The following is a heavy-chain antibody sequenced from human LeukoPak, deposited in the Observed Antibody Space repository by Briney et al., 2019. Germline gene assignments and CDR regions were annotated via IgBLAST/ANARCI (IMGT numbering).Heavy chain of an antibody. CDR1: GYXFTGYY. V-gene: IGHV1-2*02. J-gene: IGHJ5*02. D-gene: IGHD3-10*01. CDR3: AREGIGSGSYYYWFDP. Sequence: ASVKVSCKASGYXFTGYYIHWVRQAPGQGLEWMGWINPNSGGTNYAQKFQGRVTMTRDTSISTAYMELSRLRSDDTAVYYCAREGIGSGSYYYWFDPWGQGTLVTVSS. CDR2: INPNSGGT.